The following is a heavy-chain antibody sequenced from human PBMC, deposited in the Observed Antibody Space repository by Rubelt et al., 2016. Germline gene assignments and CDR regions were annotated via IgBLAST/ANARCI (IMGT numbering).Heavy chain of an antibody. CDR3: TQNTGDN. CDR2: TNQDGSAK. Sequence: EVQLVESGGDLVQPGGSLRLSCAGSGFTFSNAWMSWVRQAPGKGLQWVANTNQDGSAKSYVDTVKGRFAISRDNARNSLYLQMNSLRVEDTAVYYCTQNTGDNWGQGTLVTVSS. J-gene: IGHJ4*02. CDR1: GFTFSNAW. V-gene: IGHV3-7*01. D-gene: IGHD2-21*01.